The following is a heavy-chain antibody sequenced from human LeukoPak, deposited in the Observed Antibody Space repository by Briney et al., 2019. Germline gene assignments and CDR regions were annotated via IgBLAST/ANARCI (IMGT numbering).Heavy chain of an antibody. D-gene: IGHD6-13*01. Sequence: ASVKVSCKASGYTFTSYWIQWVRQAPGRGLEWMGLTNPDGGSTAYAHRFQGRVTMTRDTSTSTVYMDFSSLRSEDTALYYCARAPRNSSTMLDYWGQGTLVTVSS. CDR1: GYTFTSYW. V-gene: IGHV1-46*01. J-gene: IGHJ4*02. CDR3: ARAPRNSSTMLDY. CDR2: TNPDGGST.